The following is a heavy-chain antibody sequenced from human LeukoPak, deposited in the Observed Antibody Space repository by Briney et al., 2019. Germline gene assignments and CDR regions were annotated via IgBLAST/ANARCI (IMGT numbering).Heavy chain of an antibody. Sequence: SETLSHTCTVSGGSISTTGYYRGWIRQPPGKGLEWIGSISYSGSTYYNPSLKSRVTISVDTSKNQFSLKLTSVTAADTAVYYCTAYFHDNSGYLGCGQGTLVTVSS. D-gene: IGHD3-22*01. CDR3: TAYFHDNSGYLG. J-gene: IGHJ4*02. CDR1: GGSISTTGYY. V-gene: IGHV4-39*01. CDR2: ISYSGST.